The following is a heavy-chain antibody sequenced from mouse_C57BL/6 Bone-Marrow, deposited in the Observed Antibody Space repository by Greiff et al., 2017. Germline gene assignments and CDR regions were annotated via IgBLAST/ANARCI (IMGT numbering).Heavy chain of an antibody. D-gene: IGHD1-1*01. V-gene: IGHV1-85*01. CDR2: IYPRDGST. CDR1: GYNFTSYD. Sequence: QVQLQQSGPELVKPGASVKLSCKASGYNFTSYDINWVKQRPGQGLEWIGWIYPRDGSTKYNAKFKGKATLTVDTSSSTAYLELHSLTSEDSAVYFCASHYCCSRYYTMDKWGRGTAVTVTS. CDR3: ASHYCCSRYYTMDK. J-gene: IGHJ4*01.